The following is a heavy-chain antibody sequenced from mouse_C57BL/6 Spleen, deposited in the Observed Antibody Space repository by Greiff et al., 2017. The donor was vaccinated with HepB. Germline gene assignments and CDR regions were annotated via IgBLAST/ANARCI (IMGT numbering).Heavy chain of an antibody. CDR1: GYTFTDYY. J-gene: IGHJ4*01. CDR3: ARSGDYDVLYAMDY. V-gene: IGHV1-77*01. Sequence: VQLQQSGAELVKPGASVKISCKASGYTFTDYYINWVKQRPGQGLEWIGKIGPGSGSTYYNEKFKGKATLTADKSSSTAYMQLSSLTSEDSVVSVCARSGDYDVLYAMDYWGQGTLVTVSA. CDR2: IGPGSGST. D-gene: IGHD2-4*01.